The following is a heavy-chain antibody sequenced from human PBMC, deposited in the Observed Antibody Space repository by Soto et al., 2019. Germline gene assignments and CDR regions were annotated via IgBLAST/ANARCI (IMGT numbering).Heavy chain of an antibody. CDR2: ISSSSTYI. V-gene: IGHV3-21*04. CDR1: GFTFSSYS. D-gene: IGHD3-10*01. J-gene: IGHJ4*02. CDR3: AKDFRLMVRGVDFDY. Sequence: GGSLRLSCAASGFTFSSYSMNWVRQAPGKGLEWVSSISSSSTYIYYADSVKGRFTISRDNAKNSLYLQMNSLRAEDTAVYYCAKDFRLMVRGVDFDYWGQGTLVTVSS.